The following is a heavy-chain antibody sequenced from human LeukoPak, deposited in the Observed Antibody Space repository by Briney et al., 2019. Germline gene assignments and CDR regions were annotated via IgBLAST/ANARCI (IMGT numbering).Heavy chain of an antibody. Sequence: SETLSLTCAVYGGSFSGYYWSWIRQPPGKGVEGIGEINHSGSTNYNPSLKSRVTMSVDTSKTQFSLKLSSVTAADTAVYYCARVSLRDKYSSATNGMDVWGKGTPVTVSS. J-gene: IGHJ6*04. D-gene: IGHD6-25*01. V-gene: IGHV4-34*01. CDR3: ARVSLRDKYSSATNGMDV. CDR1: GGSFSGYY. CDR2: INHSGST.